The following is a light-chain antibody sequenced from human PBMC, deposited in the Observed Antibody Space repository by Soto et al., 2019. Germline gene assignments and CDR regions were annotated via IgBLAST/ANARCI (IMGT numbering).Light chain of an antibody. J-gene: IGKJ1*01. V-gene: IGKV3-20*01. CDR2: AAS. Sequence: EIVLTQSPGTLSLSPGESATLSCRASQSVSSNSLAWHQQKPGQAPRLLMYAASSRAAGTPDRFSGSGSGTDFTLTISRLEPEDFALYYCQQYGNSPKTFGQGTKVDIK. CDR1: QSVSSNS. CDR3: QQYGNSPKT.